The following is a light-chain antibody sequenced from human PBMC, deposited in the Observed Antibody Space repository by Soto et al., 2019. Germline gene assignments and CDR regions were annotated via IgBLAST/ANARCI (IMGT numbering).Light chain of an antibody. CDR3: SYYTSRTTLV. Sequence: QSALPQPASVSGSHGQSITISCTGTSSDVGGYNYVSWYQQHPGKAPKLMIYDVSNRPSGVSNRFSGSKSGNTASLTISGLQDEDEADYYCSYYTSRTTLVFGGGTTLTVL. CDR2: DVS. J-gene: IGLJ2*01. CDR1: SSDVGGYNY. V-gene: IGLV2-14*01.